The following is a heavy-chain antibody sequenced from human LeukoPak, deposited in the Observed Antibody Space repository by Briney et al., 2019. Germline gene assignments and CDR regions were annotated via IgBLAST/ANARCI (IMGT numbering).Heavy chain of an antibody. Sequence: GASVKVSCKASGYTFSSYHIHWVRQAPGQGLEWMGRINPSFNPGVDVTSYAQKFQGRITMTRDISTNTVYMELSSLTSEDTAVYYCARDAHTMYYYDSDGMDVWGKGTTVTVSS. CDR1: GYTFSSYH. D-gene: IGHD3-22*01. CDR2: INPSFNPGVDVT. J-gene: IGHJ6*04. CDR3: ARDAHTMYYYDSDGMDV. V-gene: IGHV1-46*01.